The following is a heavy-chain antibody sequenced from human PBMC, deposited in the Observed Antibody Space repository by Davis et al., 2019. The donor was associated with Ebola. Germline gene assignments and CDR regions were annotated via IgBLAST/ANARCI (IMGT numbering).Heavy chain of an antibody. D-gene: IGHD2-2*01. CDR2: ITTNGWST. J-gene: IGHJ4*02. V-gene: IGHV3-48*01. CDR1: GFAFSNYN. Sequence: PGGSLRLSCTASGFAFSNYNMNWVRQAPGKGLEWVSSITTNGWSTYYADSVKDRFIISRDNAKNSLFLQMHSLRGDDTAVYFCARETPISSRSDWWGQGTLVTVSS. CDR3: ARETPISSRSDW.